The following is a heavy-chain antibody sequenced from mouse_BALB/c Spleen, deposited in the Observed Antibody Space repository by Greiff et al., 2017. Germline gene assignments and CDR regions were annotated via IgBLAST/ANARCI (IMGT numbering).Heavy chain of an antibody. CDR3: ARGGGGLRRQGLDY. V-gene: IGHV5-6-3*01. D-gene: IGHD2-2*01. Sequence: EVQGVESGGGLVQPGGSLKLSCAASGFTFSSYGMSWVRQTPDKRLELVATINSNGGSTYYPDSVKGRFTISRDNAKNTLYLQMSSLKSEDTAMYYCARGGGGLRRQGLDYWGQGTTLTVSS. CDR2: INSNGGST. J-gene: IGHJ2*01. CDR1: GFTFSSYG.